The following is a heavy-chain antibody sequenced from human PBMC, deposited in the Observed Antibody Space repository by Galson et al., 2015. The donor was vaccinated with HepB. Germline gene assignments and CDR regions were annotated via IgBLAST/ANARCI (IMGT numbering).Heavy chain of an antibody. V-gene: IGHV1-18*01. CDR1: GYTFTSYG. D-gene: IGHD3-9*01. J-gene: IGHJ4*02. CDR2: ISAYNGNT. CDR3: ARDLDYDILTDIEGY. Sequence: SVKVSCXXSGYTFTSYGISWVRQAPRQGLEXMGWISAYNGNTNYAQKLQGRVTMTTDTSTSTAYMELRSLRSDDTAVYYCARDLDYDILTDIEGYWGQGTLVTVSS.